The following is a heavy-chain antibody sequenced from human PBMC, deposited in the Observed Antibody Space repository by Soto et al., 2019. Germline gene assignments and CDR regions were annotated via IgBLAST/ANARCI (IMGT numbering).Heavy chain of an antibody. D-gene: IGHD2-2*01. CDR2: IDPSDSYT. CDR3: AHLGDIVVVPAAMSGNY. V-gene: IGHV5-10-1*01. Sequence: GESLKISCKGSGYSFTSYWISWVRQMPGKGLEWMGRIDPSDSYTNYSPSFQGHVTISADKSISTAYLQWSSLKASDTAMCYCAHLGDIVVVPAAMSGNYWGQGTLVTVSS. J-gene: IGHJ4*02. CDR1: GYSFTSYW.